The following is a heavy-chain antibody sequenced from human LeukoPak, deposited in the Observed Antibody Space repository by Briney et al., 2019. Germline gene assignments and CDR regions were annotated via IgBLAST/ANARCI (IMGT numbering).Heavy chain of an antibody. J-gene: IGHJ4*02. V-gene: IGHV3-23*01. CDR3: ARSLTYICFKYFDS. CDR2: ISGSGNST. Sequence: GGSLRLSCAASGFTFSSYAMSWVRQAPGKGLEWVSAISGSGNSTYNADSVKGRFTVSRDNSKSTLYLQMNSLRAEDTAVYYCARSLTYICFKYFDSWGRGTLVTVSS. D-gene: IGHD3-16*01. CDR1: GFTFSSYA.